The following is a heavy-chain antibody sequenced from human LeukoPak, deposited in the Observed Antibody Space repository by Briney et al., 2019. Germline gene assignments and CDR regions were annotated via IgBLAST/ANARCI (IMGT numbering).Heavy chain of an antibody. CDR2: IVVGGGHT. CDR3: AAEDDYVWKSYRSLDI. J-gene: IGHJ3*02. V-gene: IGHV1-58*01. Sequence: SVKVSCKASGFTFTNSAVQWVRQARGQRLEWIGRIVVGGGHTNYAQNFQGRVTITRDMSTGTAYMELSSLRSEDTAVYYCAAEDDYVWKSYRSLDIWGQGTTVTVSS. D-gene: IGHD3-16*02. CDR1: GFTFTNSA.